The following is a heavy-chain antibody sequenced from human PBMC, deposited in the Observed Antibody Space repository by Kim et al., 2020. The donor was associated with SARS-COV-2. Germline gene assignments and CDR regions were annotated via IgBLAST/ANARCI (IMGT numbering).Heavy chain of an antibody. CDR3: ARSAYSNKPPWYFDY. J-gene: IGHJ4*02. D-gene: IGHD4-4*01. V-gene: IGHV3-7*01. Sequence: DSVKCRFTISRDNAKNSLYLQMNGLRAEDTAVYYCARSAYSNKPPWYFDYWGQGTLVTVSS.